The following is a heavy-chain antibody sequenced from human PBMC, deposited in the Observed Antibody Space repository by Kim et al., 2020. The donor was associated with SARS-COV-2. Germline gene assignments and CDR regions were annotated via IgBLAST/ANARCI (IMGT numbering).Heavy chain of an antibody. V-gene: IGHV4-59*09. Sequence: STNSHPTLTSRVTISVDTSKNPFSLKLSSVTAADTAGYYCARGSRGGLGDWGQGTLVTVSS. D-gene: IGHD3-10*01. CDR3: ARGSRGGLGD. CDR2: ST. J-gene: IGHJ4*02.